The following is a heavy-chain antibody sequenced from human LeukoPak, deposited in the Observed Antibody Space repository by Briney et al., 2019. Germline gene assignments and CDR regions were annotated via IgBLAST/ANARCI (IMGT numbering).Heavy chain of an antibody. J-gene: IGHJ4*02. CDR3: ARAARSSSGGIFDY. D-gene: IGHD6-19*01. CDR1: GGSISSYY. CDR2: IYYSGST. V-gene: IGHV4-59*01. Sequence: SETLSLTCTVSGGSISSYYWSWIRQPPGKGLQWIGCIYYSGSTNYNPSLKSRVTISVDTSKNQFSLKLSSVTAADTAVYYCARAARSSSGGIFDYWGQGTLVTVSS.